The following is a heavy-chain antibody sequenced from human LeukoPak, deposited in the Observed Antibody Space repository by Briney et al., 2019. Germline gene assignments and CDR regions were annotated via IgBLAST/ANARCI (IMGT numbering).Heavy chain of an antibody. CDR2: ISGSGGSGGST. D-gene: IGHD1-7*01. Sequence: GGSLRLSCAASGFTFSNAWMSWVRQAPGKGLEWVSLISGSGGSGGSTYYADSVKGRFTISRDNSKSKLYLQMNSLRAEDTALYYCAKGTPFYAMDVWGQGTTVTVSS. CDR3: AKGTPFYAMDV. CDR1: GFTFSNAW. J-gene: IGHJ6*02. V-gene: IGHV3-23*01.